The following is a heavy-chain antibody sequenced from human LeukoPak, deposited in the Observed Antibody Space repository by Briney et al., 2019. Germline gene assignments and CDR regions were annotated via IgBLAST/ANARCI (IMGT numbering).Heavy chain of an antibody. CDR1: GFTFSSYD. Sequence: GGSLRLSCAASGFTFSSYDMHWVRQATGKGLEWVSAIGTAGGTYYPGSVKGRFTISRENAKNSLYLQMNSLRAEDTAVYYCARAEGSGSYYFGYWGREPWSPSPQ. CDR2: IGTAGGT. V-gene: IGHV3-13*01. D-gene: IGHD3-10*01. J-gene: IGHJ4*02. CDR3: ARAEGSGSYYFGY.